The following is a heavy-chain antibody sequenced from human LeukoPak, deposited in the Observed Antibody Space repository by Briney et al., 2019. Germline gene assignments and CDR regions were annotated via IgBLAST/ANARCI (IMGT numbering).Heavy chain of an antibody. D-gene: IGHD2-15*01. Sequence: SETLSLTCTVSGGSISSYYWSWIRQPPGKGLEWIGYIYYSGSTNYNPSLKSRVTISVDTSKNQSSLKLSSVTAADTAVYYCARGSTRDKFDPWGQGTLVTVSS. CDR2: IYYSGST. CDR3: ARGSTRDKFDP. V-gene: IGHV4-59*01. J-gene: IGHJ5*02. CDR1: GGSISSYY.